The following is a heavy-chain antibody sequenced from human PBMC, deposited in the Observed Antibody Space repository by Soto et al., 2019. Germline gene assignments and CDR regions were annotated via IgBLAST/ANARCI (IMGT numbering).Heavy chain of an antibody. D-gene: IGHD5-18*01. CDR3: ARGKPSGYRFGPRNFFYYGLGV. J-gene: IGHJ6*02. CDR1: SASLGDHY. Sequence: QGQLRQWGAGVLKPSDTLSLTCAVFSASLGDHYWAWIRQSPDKGLEWIGEVHPSGSTDYNPSIKSRLSLSLDTSQNQFSLKVASVTAADTAVYFCARGKPSGYRFGPRNFFYYGLGVWGPGTTVTVSS. V-gene: IGHV4-34*02. CDR2: VHPSGST.